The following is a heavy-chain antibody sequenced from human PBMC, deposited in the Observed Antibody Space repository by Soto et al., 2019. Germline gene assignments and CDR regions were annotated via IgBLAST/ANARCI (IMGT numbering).Heavy chain of an antibody. CDR1: GFTFSSSW. V-gene: IGHV3-74*01. CDR3: ARGPTGWYGYGY. J-gene: IGHJ4*02. Sequence: EVQLVESGGGLVQPGGSLRLSCAASGFTFSSSWMHWVRQATGKGLVWVSRINSDGSRTNYADSVKGRFTISRDNAKNPLYLQMNSLRAEDTALYYCARGPTGWYGYGYWGQGTLVTVSS. CDR2: INSDGSRT. D-gene: IGHD6-19*01.